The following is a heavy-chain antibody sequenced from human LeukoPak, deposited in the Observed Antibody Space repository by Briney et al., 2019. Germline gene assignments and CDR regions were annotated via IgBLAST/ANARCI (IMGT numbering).Heavy chain of an antibody. V-gene: IGHV3-53*01. CDR3: AREVASTYNWFDP. CDR2: IYISGST. D-gene: IGHD5/OR15-5a*01. CDR1: GFTFSSYG. J-gene: IGHJ5*02. Sequence: GGSLRLSCAASGFTFSSYGMHWVRQAPGKGLEWVSVIYISGSTYYADSVKGRFTISRDNSKNTLYLQMNSLRAEDTAVYYCAREVASTYNWFDPWGQGTLVTVSS.